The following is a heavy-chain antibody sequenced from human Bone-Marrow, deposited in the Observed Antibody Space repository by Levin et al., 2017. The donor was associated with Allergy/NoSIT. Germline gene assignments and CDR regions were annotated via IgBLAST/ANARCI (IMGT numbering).Heavy chain of an antibody. D-gene: IGHD6-19*01. V-gene: IGHV3-30*18. CDR1: GFTFSNYG. CDR2: ISYDGSDK. Sequence: GESLKISCAVSGFTFSNYGMHWVRQAPGKGLEWVALISYDGSDKDYADSVKGRFTISRDSSKITLYLQMNSLRAEDTAVYYCAKLLPWLVLTAPFDYWGQGTLVTVSS. CDR3: AKLLPWLVLTAPFDY. J-gene: IGHJ4*02.